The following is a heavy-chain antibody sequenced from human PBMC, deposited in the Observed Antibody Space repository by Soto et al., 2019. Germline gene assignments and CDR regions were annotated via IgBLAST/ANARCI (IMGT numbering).Heavy chain of an antibody. V-gene: IGHV1-3*01. J-gene: IGHJ4*02. CDR3: ARDLGVVVIDY. CDR1: GYTFTTYG. D-gene: IGHD3-22*01. Sequence: GASVKVSCKASGYTFTTYGIHWVLQAPGQGLEWMGWTNAGSGDTKYSQKFQGRVTITRDKSASTTYMELSSLRSEDTAVYYCARDLGVVVIDYWGQGALVTVSS. CDR2: TNAGSGDT.